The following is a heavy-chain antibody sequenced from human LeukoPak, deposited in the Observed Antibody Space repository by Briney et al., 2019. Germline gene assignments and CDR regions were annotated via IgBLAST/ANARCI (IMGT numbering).Heavy chain of an antibody. J-gene: IGHJ4*02. CDR3: ARDRYGDGFAHFDY. Sequence: ASVKVSCTASGYTFTAYYIHWVRQAPGRGLEWMGWITPSDGANYAQKFQGRVTMTRGTSMSTAYMDLNRLTSDDTAVYFCARDRYGDGFAHFDYWGQGTLVTVSS. CDR2: ITPSDGA. CDR1: GYTFTAYY. V-gene: IGHV1-2*02. D-gene: IGHD5-24*01.